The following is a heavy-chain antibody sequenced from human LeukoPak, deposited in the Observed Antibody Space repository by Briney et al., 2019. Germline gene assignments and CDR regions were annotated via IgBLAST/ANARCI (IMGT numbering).Heavy chain of an antibody. Sequence: PGGSLRLSCAASGFTVSSNYMSWVRQAPGKGLEWVSVIYSCGSTYYADSVKGRFTISRDNSKNTLYLQMNSLRAEDTAVYYCASGGYCSGGSCLYYYYGMDVWGQGTTVTVSS. J-gene: IGHJ6*02. D-gene: IGHD2-15*01. CDR2: IYSCGST. CDR1: GFTVSSNY. CDR3: ASGGYCSGGSCLYYYYGMDV. V-gene: IGHV3-66*03.